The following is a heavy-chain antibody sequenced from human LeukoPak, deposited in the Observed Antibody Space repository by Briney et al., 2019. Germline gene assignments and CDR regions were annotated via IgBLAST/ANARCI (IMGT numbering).Heavy chain of an antibody. CDR2: IKQDGGEK. V-gene: IGHV3-7*01. Sequence: GGSLRLSCAASGFSLSSFWMSWVRQARGKGLEWVANIKQDGGEKYYADSVKGRFTISRDGAKNSVYLQMNSLRTEDTAVYYCTRRFDYWGQGTLVTVSS. CDR3: TRRFDY. J-gene: IGHJ4*02. CDR1: GFSLSSFW.